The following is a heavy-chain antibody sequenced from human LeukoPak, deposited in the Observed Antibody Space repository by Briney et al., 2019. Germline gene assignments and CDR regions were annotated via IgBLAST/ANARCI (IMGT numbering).Heavy chain of an antibody. Sequence: PGRSLRLSCAASGFTFDDYAVHWVRQAPGKGLEWVSGISWNSGDIGYADSVKGRFTISRDNAKNSLYLQMNSLTAEDTGIYYCAKFGGDALDTPMARVDFDHWGQGALVTVSS. CDR1: GFTFDDYA. V-gene: IGHV3-9*01. CDR2: ISWNSGDI. J-gene: IGHJ4*02. CDR3: AKFGGDALDTPMARVDFDH. D-gene: IGHD5-18*01.